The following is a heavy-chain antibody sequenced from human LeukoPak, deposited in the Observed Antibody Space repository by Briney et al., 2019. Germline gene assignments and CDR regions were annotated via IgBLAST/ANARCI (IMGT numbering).Heavy chain of an antibody. J-gene: IGHJ4*02. D-gene: IGHD6-19*01. CDR2: INHSGST. CDR3: ASGYSSGWFYFDY. CDR1: GGSFSGYY. Sequence: PSETLSLTCAVYGGSFSGYYWSWIRQPPGKGLEWIGEINHSGSTNYNPSLKSRVTLSVDTSKNRFSLKLSSVTAADTAVYYCASGYSSGWFYFDYWGQGTLVTVSS. V-gene: IGHV4-34*01.